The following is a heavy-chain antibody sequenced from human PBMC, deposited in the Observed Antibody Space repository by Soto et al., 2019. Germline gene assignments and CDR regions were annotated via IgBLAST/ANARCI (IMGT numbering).Heavy chain of an antibody. Sequence: SVKVSCKASGYTFTSYDMHWARQAPGQRPEWMGNILPIFGTADYAQKFRDRVTITADKSTNTAYMELRSLFSEDAAVYYCERGHEYGGNSDAYDIWGQGTVVNVSS. D-gene: IGHD4-17*01. CDR2: ILPIFGTA. CDR1: GYTFTSYD. J-gene: IGHJ3*02. V-gene: IGHV1-69*06. CDR3: ERGHEYGGNSDAYDI.